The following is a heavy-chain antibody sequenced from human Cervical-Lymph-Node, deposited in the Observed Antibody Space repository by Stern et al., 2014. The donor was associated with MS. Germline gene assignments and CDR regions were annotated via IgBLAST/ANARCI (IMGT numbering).Heavy chain of an antibody. V-gene: IGHV1-69*04. CDR1: GGTFSSYT. D-gene: IGHD1-26*01. CDR3: ARDQKGYSGSYYGY. J-gene: IGHJ4*02. Sequence: VQLVQSGAEVKKPGSSVKVSCKASGGTFSSYTISWVRKAPGQGLEWMGRIIPSLGIANYAQKFQGRVAITADKSTSTAYMELSSLRSEDTAVYYCARDQKGYSGSYYGYWGQGTLVTVSS. CDR2: IIPSLGIA.